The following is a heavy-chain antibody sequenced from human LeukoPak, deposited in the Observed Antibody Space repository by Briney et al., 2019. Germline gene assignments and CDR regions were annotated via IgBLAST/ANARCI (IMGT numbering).Heavy chain of an antibody. CDR2: IYYSGST. CDR1: GGSISSYY. V-gene: IGHV4-59*01. D-gene: IGHD3-3*01. CDR3: ARTYRITIFGDAFDT. J-gene: IGHJ3*02. Sequence: SETLSLTCTVSGGSISSYYWSWIRQPPGKGLEWIGYIYYSGSTNYNPSLKSRVTISVDTSKNQFSLKLSSVTAADTAVYYCARTYRITIFGDAFDTWGQGTMVTVSS.